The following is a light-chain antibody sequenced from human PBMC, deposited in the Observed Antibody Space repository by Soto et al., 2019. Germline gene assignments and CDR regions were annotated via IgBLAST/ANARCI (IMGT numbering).Light chain of an antibody. CDR1: SGHSTYA. V-gene: IGLV4-69*01. CDR3: QTCGTGPWV. J-gene: IGLJ3*02. CDR2: INSDGSH. Sequence: QPVLTQSPSASASLGSSVKLTCTLSSGHSTYAIAWHQQQPEKGPRYLMKINSDGSHSKGDGIPDRFSGSSSGAERYLTISSLLSEDEADYYCQTCGTGPWVFGGGTKLTVL.